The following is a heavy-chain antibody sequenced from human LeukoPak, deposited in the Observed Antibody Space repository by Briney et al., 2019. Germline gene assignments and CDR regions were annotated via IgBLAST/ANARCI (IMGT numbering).Heavy chain of an antibody. CDR3: ARHSRDCYASGNYYMDG. J-gene: IGHJ6*03. CDR1: GLTNYW. Sequence: GESLKISCKGSGLTNYWIGWVRQMPGKGLEWMGIIYPGDSDTRYSPSFQGQVTISADKSISTAYLQWSSLKASDTAMYYCARHSRDCYASGNYYMDGLGKGTTVTVSS. V-gene: IGHV5-51*01. D-gene: IGHD2-21*01. CDR2: IYPGDSDT.